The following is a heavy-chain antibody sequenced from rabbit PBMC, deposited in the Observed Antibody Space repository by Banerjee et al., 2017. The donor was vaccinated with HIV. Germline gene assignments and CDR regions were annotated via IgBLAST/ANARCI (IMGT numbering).Heavy chain of an antibody. Sequence: QSLEESGGGLVKPGGTLTLTCTVSGFSFSNKAVMCWVRQAPGKGLEWIACINAIFHITTYANWVNGRFSISRENTQNTVYLQLNSLTAADTATYFCVREVAARFNLWGPGTLVTVS. J-gene: IGHJ4*01. V-gene: IGHV1S43*01. D-gene: IGHD4-1*01. CDR3: VREVAARFNL. CDR1: GFSFSNKAV. CDR2: INAIFHIT.